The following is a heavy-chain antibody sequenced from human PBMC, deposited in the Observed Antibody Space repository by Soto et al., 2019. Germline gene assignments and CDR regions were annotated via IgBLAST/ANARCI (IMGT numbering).Heavy chain of an antibody. J-gene: IGHJ2*01. CDR1: GDSVSSGTAT. D-gene: IGHD6-19*01. Sequence: QAQLQQSGPGLVKPSQTLSLICAISGDSVSSGTATWSWIRQSPSRGLEWLGRTYYRSKWFYDYAPSVQSRIATTPDTSKNQLSLPLNSVTPEDTVFFFCARDGSGWHWYFDLWGRGTLVTFPS. V-gene: IGHV6-1*01. CDR3: ARDGSGWHWYFDL. CDR2: TYYRSKWFY.